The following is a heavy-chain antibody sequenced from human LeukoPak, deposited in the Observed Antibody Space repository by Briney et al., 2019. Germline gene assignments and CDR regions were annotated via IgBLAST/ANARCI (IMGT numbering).Heavy chain of an antibody. J-gene: IGHJ4*02. Sequence: SETLSLTCIVSGGSISSSSYYWGWIRQPPGKGLEWIGSIYYSGSTYYNPSLKSRVTISVDTSKNQFSLKLSSVTAADTAVYYCATPIVVAGTIDYWGQGTLVTVSS. CDR1: GGSISSSSYY. CDR2: IYYSGST. D-gene: IGHD2-15*01. V-gene: IGHV4-39*01. CDR3: ATPIVVAGTIDY.